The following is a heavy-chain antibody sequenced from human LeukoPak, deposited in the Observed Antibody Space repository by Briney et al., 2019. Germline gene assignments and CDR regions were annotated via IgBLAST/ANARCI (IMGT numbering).Heavy chain of an antibody. CDR2: TYYRSKWYN. CDR3: ARAEVVPAASFDY. CDR1: GDSVSSNSAA. J-gene: IGHJ4*02. Sequence: SQTLSLTCATSGDSVSSNSAAWNWNRQSQSRGLEWLGRTYYRSKWYNDYAVSVKSRITINPDTSKNQFSLQLNSVTPEDTAVYYCARAEVVPAASFDYWGQGTLVTVSS. V-gene: IGHV6-1*01. D-gene: IGHD2-2*01.